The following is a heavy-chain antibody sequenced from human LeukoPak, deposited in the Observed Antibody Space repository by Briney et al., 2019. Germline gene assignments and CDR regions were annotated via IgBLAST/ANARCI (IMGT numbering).Heavy chain of an antibody. CDR2: ISGSSTYF. D-gene: IGHD6-19*01. CDR1: GFTFSSYS. V-gene: IGHV3-21*01. J-gene: IGHJ3*02. CDR3: AREQSGKWLVNDAFDI. Sequence: PGGSLRLSCAASGFTFSSYSMDWVRQAPGKGLEWVSSISGSSTYFYYAASVKGRFTISRDNAKNSLYLQMNSLRAEDTAVYYCAREQSGKWLVNDAFDIWGQGTMVTVSS.